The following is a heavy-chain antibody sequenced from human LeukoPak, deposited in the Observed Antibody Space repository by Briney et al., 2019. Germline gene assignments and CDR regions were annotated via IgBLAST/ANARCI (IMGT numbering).Heavy chain of an antibody. J-gene: IGHJ4*02. D-gene: IGHD3-10*01. V-gene: IGHV3-30*04. CDR3: AKGSGSPDH. CDR1: GFPFSGYA. Sequence: GGSLRLSCAASGFPFSGYAMHWVRQAPGKGLEWVSFISFDGTNTYYAESVKGRFTISRDNSRNTLYLQMNSLGPEDTAIYFCAKGSGSPDHWGQGTLVIVSS. CDR2: ISFDGTNT.